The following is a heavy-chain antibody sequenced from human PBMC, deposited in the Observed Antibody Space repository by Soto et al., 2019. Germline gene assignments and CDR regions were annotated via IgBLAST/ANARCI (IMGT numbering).Heavy chain of an antibody. CDR1: GFTFSNYG. CDR3: ASDLVGASDSYGLDV. Sequence: GGSLRLSCAASGFTFSNYGMHWVRQAPGKGLEWVAIIWHDGNNGYYADSVRGRFIISRDNSKNRLYLQMNSLRAEDTAVYYCASDLVGASDSYGLDVWGQGTPVTVSS. J-gene: IGHJ6*02. V-gene: IGHV3-33*01. D-gene: IGHD1-26*01. CDR2: IWHDGNNG.